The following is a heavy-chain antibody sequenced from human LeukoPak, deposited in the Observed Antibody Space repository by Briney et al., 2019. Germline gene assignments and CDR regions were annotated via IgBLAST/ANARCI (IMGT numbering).Heavy chain of an antibody. CDR2: ISSSGTTI. CDR3: ARWDSSGCLDY. D-gene: IGHD3-22*01. V-gene: IGHV3-11*01. J-gene: IGHJ4*02. Sequence: PGWSLSLSCAASGRTFSDYYMNWIRQAPGKGLDGVSYISSSGTTIYYADSVKGRFTISRDNAKNSLYLQMNSLRAEDTAVYFCARWDSSGCLDYWGQGTLVTVSS. CDR1: GRTFSDYY.